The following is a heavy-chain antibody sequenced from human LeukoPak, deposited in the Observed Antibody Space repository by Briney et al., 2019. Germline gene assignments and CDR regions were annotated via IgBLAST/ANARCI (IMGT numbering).Heavy chain of an antibody. CDR3: ARDGSVVRRAAFDP. CDR1: GYTLTSYG. D-gene: IGHD2-15*01. CDR2: ISAYNGNT. V-gene: IGHV1-18*01. J-gene: IGHJ5*02. Sequence: ASVKVSRKASGYTLTSYGISRVRQAPGQGLEWMGWISAYNGNTNYAQKLQGRVTMTTDTSTSTAYMELRSLRSDDTAVYYCARDGSVVRRAAFDPWGQGTLVTVSS.